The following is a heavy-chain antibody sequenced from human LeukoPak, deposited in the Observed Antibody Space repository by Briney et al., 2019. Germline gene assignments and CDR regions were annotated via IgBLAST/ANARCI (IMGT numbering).Heavy chain of an antibody. CDR1: GFTFSDYY. CDR2: ISSSGSTI. CDR3: AIATMVIRSIWFDP. Sequence: GGSLRLSCAASGFTFSDYYVSWIRQAPGKGLEWVSYISSSGSTIYYADSVKGRFTISRDNAKNSLYLQMNSLRAEDTAVYYCAIATMVIRSIWFDPWGQGTLVTVSS. J-gene: IGHJ5*02. D-gene: IGHD3-10*01. V-gene: IGHV3-11*04.